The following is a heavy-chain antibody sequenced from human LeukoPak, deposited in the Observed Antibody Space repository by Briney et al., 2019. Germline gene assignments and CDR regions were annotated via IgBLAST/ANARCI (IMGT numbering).Heavy chain of an antibody. CDR2: MNPNSGNT. V-gene: IGHV1-8*01. D-gene: IGHD6-13*01. Sequence: ASVKDSCKASGYTFTSYDINWVRQATGQGLEWMGWMNPNSGNTGYAQKFQGRVTMTRNTSISTAYMELSSLRSEDTAVYYCARGERRSSTEALGYWGQGTLVTVSS. CDR3: ARGERRSSTEALGY. J-gene: IGHJ4*02. CDR1: GYTFTSYD.